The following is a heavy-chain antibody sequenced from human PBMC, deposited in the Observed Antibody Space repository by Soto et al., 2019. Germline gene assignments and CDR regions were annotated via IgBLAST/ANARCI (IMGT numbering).Heavy chain of an antibody. V-gene: IGHV5-51*01. J-gene: IGHJ5*02. CDR1: GYSFTSYW. CDR3: ARQAVAGTRWFDP. D-gene: IGHD6-19*01. Sequence: GASLKIFCKGSGYSFTSYWIGWVRQMPGKGLEWMGIIYPGDSDTRYSPSFQGQVTISADKSISTAYLQWSSLKASDTAMYYCARQAVAGTRWFDPWGQGTLVTVSS. CDR2: IYPGDSDT.